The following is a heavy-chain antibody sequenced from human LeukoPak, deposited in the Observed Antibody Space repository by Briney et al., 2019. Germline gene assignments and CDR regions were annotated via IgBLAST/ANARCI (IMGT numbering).Heavy chain of an antibody. D-gene: IGHD3-10*01. Sequence: ASVKVSCKASGYTFTSYGISWVRQAPGQGLEWMGWISAYNGNTNYAQKLQGRVTMTTDTSTSTAYVELRSLRSDDTAVYYCARVGGSTYYFDYWGQGTLVTVSS. CDR1: GYTFTSYG. CDR3: ARVGGSTYYFDY. V-gene: IGHV1-18*01. J-gene: IGHJ4*02. CDR2: ISAYNGNT.